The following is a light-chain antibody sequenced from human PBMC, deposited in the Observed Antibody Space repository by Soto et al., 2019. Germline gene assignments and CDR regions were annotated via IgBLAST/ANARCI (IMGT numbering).Light chain of an antibody. V-gene: IGKV3-15*01. J-gene: IGKJ1*01. CDR1: QSVSSN. Sequence: EIVMTQSPATLSVSPGERATLSCRASQSVSSNLAWYQQKPGQAPRRLIYGASTRATGIPARFSGSGSGTEFTLTISSLQSEDFAVYYCQQYNNWPRGVRFGQGTKVEIK. CDR3: QQYNNWPRGVR. CDR2: GAS.